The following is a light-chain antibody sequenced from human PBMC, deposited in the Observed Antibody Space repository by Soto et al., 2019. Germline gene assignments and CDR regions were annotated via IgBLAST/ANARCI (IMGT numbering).Light chain of an antibody. CDR3: MQGTHWPIT. Sequence: DIVMAQTPLSLPVTLGQPASISCRSNQSLVHSDGIAYFSWFQQRPGRSPRRVIYKVSNRDSGVPARFSGSGSGTDFALKISRVEAEDVGVYYCMQGTHWPITFGQGTRLEN. CDR2: KVS. V-gene: IGKV2-30*02. CDR1: QSLVHSDGIAY. J-gene: IGKJ5*01.